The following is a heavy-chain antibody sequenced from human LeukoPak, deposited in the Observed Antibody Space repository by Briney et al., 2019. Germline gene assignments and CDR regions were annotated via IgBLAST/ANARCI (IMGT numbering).Heavy chain of an antibody. Sequence: SETLSLTCTVSGYSIRNGYNWGWIRLSPGKGLEWLGSIYQSGSTYDNPSLKSRVTLSIDTSKNQFSLKLSSVTAADTAVYYCARRVYSSSFDYWGQGTLVTVSS. CDR1: GYSIRNGYN. D-gene: IGHD6-13*01. J-gene: IGHJ4*02. CDR3: ARRVYSSSFDY. V-gene: IGHV4-38-2*02. CDR2: IYQSGST.